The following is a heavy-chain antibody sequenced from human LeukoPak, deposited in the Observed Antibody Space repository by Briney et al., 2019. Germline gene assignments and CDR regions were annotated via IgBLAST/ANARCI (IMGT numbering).Heavy chain of an antibody. J-gene: IGHJ6*03. CDR3: ARLGSRTTGGRRDYYYYMDV. D-gene: IGHD4-17*01. V-gene: IGHV1-69*13. CDR1: GGTFSSYA. Sequence: GASVKVSCKASGGTFSSYAISWVRQAPGQGLEWMGGIIPIFGTANYAQKFQGRVTITADESTSTAYIELSSLRSEDTAVYYCARLGSRTTGGRRDYYYYMDVWGKGTTVTVSS. CDR2: IIPIFGTA.